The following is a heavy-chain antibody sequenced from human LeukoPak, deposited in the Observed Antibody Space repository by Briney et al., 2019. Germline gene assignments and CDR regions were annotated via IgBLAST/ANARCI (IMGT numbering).Heavy chain of an antibody. CDR2: IYYSGST. CDR3: ARGCGSYYYYYYYFMDV. J-gene: IGHJ6*03. CDR1: GGSLSSHY. D-gene: IGHD1-26*01. V-gene: IGHV4-59*11. Sequence: SETLSLTCTVSGGSLSSHYWSWMRQPPGKGREWIGYIYYSGSTNYNPSLKSRVTISVDTSKNQFSLKLSSVTAADTAVYYCARGCGSYYYYYYYFMDVWGKGTTVTVSS.